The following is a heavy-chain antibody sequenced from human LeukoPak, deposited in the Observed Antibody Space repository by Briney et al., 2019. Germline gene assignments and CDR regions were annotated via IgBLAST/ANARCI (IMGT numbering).Heavy chain of an antibody. J-gene: IGHJ4*02. Sequence: ASVKVSCKASGYTFTNFPMHWVRQAPGQGLEWMGIINPSGGSTSYAQKFQGRVTMTRDTSTSTVYMELSSLRSEDTAVYYCARVEAVAGSFDYWGQGTLVTVSS. CDR1: GYTFTNFP. V-gene: IGHV1-46*01. CDR2: INPSGGST. CDR3: ARVEAVAGSFDY. D-gene: IGHD6-19*01.